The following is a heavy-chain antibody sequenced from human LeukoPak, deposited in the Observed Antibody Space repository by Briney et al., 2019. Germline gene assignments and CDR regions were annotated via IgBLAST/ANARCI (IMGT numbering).Heavy chain of an antibody. V-gene: IGHV3-7*03. CDR2: IKQDGSER. CDR1: GFTFSNYW. J-gene: IGHJ4*02. CDR3: ARIYGDYINCFDS. D-gene: IGHD4-17*01. Sequence: GGSLRLSCTASGFTFSNYWMSWVRQAPEKGLEWVANIKQDGSERYYVDSVKGRFTISRDNAKNSLYLQMNSLRAEDTAVYYCARIYGDYINCFDSWGQGTLVTVSS.